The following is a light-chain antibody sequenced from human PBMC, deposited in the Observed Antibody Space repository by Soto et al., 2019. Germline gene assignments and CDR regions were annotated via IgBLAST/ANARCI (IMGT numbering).Light chain of an antibody. CDR1: SSDVGGNKY. V-gene: IGLV2-14*01. J-gene: IGLJ1*01. CDR2: DVS. CDR3: YSYTTSGTYV. Sequence: SALTQPASVSGSPGQSIAISCTGTSSDVGGNKYVSWYQQHPAKVPKLLIYDVSNRPSGVSDRFSGSKSGNTASLTISWLQAEDEADYYCYSYTTSGTYVFGTGTKVTVL.